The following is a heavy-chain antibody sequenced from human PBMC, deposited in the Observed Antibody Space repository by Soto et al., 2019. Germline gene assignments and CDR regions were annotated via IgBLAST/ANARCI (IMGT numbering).Heavy chain of an antibody. CDR3: VSWVSAHFDY. D-gene: IGHD2-8*01. V-gene: IGHV3-23*01. Sequence: GGSLRLSCAASGFTFDSPYSHGMSWVRQSPGKGPEWVSTISSNGANTHYAESVKGRFTISKDASRNTVHLHMNSLRAEDTATYFCVSWVSAHFDYWGHGTPVTVSS. CDR1: GFTFDSPYSHG. CDR2: ISSNGANT. J-gene: IGHJ4*01.